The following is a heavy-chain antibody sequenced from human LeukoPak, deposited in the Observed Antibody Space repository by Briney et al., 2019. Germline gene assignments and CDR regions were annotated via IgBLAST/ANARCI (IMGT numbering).Heavy chain of an antibody. CDR2: IYYSGST. D-gene: IGHD3-22*01. J-gene: IGHJ4*02. Sequence: SETLSLTCTVSGGSISSSSYYWGWIRQPPGKGLEWIGSIYYSGSTYYNPSLKSRVTISVDTSKNQFSLKLSSVTAADTAVYYCARDHRYYYDSSGQFDYWGQGTLVTVSS. CDR1: GGSISSSSYY. CDR3: ARDHRYYYDSSGQFDY. V-gene: IGHV4-39*01.